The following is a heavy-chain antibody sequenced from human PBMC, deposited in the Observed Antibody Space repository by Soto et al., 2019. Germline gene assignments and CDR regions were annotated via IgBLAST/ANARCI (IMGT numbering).Heavy chain of an antibody. CDR2: ISGGGGSS. Sequence: EVQLLESGGGLVQPGGSLRLSCAASGFTFSNYAMSWVRQAPGKGLEWVSGISGGGGSSYDADSVKGRFTISRDNSKNTLYLQMNILRAEDTAVDYCAHKCGVDCHSVFFYWGQGTLVIVSS. CDR1: GFTFSNYA. D-gene: IGHD2-21*02. CDR3: AHKCGVDCHSVFFY. J-gene: IGHJ4*02. V-gene: IGHV3-23*01.